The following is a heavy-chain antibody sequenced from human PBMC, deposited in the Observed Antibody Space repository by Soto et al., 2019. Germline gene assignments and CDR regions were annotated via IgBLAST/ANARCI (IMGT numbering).Heavy chain of an antibody. CDR1: GFTFSVYA. J-gene: IGHJ1*01. Sequence: GASLRLSCAASGFTFSVYAMSWVRQAPGKGLEWVSAISSNGGRTFYADSLRGRFTISRDNSKSALYLQMNNLRAEDTAIYYCAKYSELPYEAYLQQWGQGTLVTVSS. CDR3: AKYSELPYEAYLQQ. CDR2: ISSNGGRT. V-gene: IGHV3-23*01. D-gene: IGHD1-7*01.